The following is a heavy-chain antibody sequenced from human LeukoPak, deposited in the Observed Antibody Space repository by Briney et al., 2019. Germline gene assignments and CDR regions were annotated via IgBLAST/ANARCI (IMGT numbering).Heavy chain of an antibody. CDR2: ISSSSSTI. V-gene: IGHV3-48*02. D-gene: IGHD3-10*01. CDR1: GFTFSSYS. CDR3: ARDPPYYYGSGSSLYDAFDI. Sequence: PGGSLRLSCAASGFTFSSYSMNWVRQAPGKGLEWVSYISSSSSTIYYADSVKGRFTISRDNAKNSLYLQMNSLRDEDTAVYYCARDPPYYYGSGSSLYDAFDIWGQGTMVTVSS. J-gene: IGHJ3*02.